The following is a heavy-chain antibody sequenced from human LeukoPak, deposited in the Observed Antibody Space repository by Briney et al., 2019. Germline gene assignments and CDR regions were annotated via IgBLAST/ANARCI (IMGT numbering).Heavy chain of an antibody. CDR1: GFTFSSYA. CDR2: ISSNGGST. V-gene: IGHV3-64*01. J-gene: IGHJ6*03. Sequence: GGSLRLSCAASGFTFSSYAMHWVRQAPGKGLEYVSAISSNGGSTYYVNSVKGRFTISRDNSKNMLYLQMGSLRADDMAVYYCARSPKAPGEQQLPYRGGYYYYYYMDVWGKGTTVTVSS. D-gene: IGHD6-13*01. CDR3: ARSPKAPGEQQLPYRGGYYYYYYMDV.